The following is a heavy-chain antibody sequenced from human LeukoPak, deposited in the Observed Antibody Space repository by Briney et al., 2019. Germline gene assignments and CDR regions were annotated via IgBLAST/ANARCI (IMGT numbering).Heavy chain of an antibody. D-gene: IGHD5-18*01. CDR1: GFTFSSYS. J-gene: IGHJ6*02. CDR2: ISSSSSYI. V-gene: IGHV3-21*01. Sequence: GGSLRLSCAASGFTFSSYSMNWVRQAPGKGLEWVSSISSSSSYIYYADSVKGRFTISRDNAKNSLYLQMNSLRAEDTAAYYCARENVDTAMVPPLYYGMDVWGQGTTVTVSS. CDR3: ARENVDTAMVPPLYYGMDV.